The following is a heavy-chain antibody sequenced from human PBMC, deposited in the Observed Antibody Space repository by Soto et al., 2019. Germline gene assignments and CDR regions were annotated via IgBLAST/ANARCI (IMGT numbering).Heavy chain of an antibody. D-gene: IGHD2-8*02. Sequence: GASVKASCKASGCTFTSYDINWVRQAAWQGLEYLGWMNPNSGNTGYVQKFQGRVTLTRNTSISTAYMELSSLTSEDTAVYYCASHFTGVLVLGTSRPGGDNYGWDVWGQGTTVTVSS. CDR2: MNPNSGNT. J-gene: IGHJ6*02. CDR1: GCTFTSYD. V-gene: IGHV1-8*02. CDR3: ASHFTGVLVLGTSRPGGDNYGWDV.